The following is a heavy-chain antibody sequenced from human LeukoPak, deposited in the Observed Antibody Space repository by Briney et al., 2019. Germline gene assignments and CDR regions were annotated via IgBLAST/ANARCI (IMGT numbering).Heavy chain of an antibody. V-gene: IGHV3-23*01. Sequence: AGGSLRLSCAASGFTFRSHAMHWVRQAPGKGLEWVSGISAGGTSTYYADSVKGHFTISRDNSKNTLYLQMNNLRVEDTAMYYCAKGPTVTTFAYWGRGALVTVSS. CDR2: ISAGGTST. CDR3: AKGPTVTTFAY. D-gene: IGHD4-17*01. CDR1: GFTFRSHA. J-gene: IGHJ4*02.